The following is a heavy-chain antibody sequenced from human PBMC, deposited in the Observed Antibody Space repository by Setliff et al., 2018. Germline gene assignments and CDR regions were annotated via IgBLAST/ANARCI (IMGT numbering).Heavy chain of an antibody. CDR3: AKATGHIVVETDSFYFDK. CDR1: GGSISSYY. V-gene: IGHV4-59*04. Sequence: SETLSLTCTVSGGSISSYYWSWIRQSPGKGLEWLGALFHTGRTHHNPSLQSRVAMSVDTSKNQFSLKLNSVTAADTAVYYCAKATGHIVVETDSFYFDKWGRGVLVTVSS. CDR2: LFHTGRT. J-gene: IGHJ4*02. D-gene: IGHD2-21*02.